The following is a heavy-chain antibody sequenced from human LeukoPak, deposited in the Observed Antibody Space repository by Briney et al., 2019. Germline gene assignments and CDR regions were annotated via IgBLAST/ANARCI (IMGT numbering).Heavy chain of an antibody. CDR3: AKGSRSSRPYYFDY. CDR1: GFTFRSYA. J-gene: IGHJ4*02. CDR2: ITDSGGDT. V-gene: IGHV3-23*01. D-gene: IGHD2-2*01. Sequence: PGGSLRLSCAASGFTFRSYAMSWVRQAPGKGLEWVSAITDSGGDTWYADSVKGRSTISRDNSKDTLYLQLNILRAEDTAVYYCAKGSRSSRPYYFDYSGQGALVPVSS.